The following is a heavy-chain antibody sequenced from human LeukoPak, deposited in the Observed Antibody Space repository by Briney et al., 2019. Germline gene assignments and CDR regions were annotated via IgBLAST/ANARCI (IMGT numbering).Heavy chain of an antibody. Sequence: GSLRLSCAASGFTVSSNYMSWVRQAPGKGLEWVSVIYSGGTTYYADSVKGRFTISRDNSRNTVYLQMNSLRAEDTAVYYCATKYYSDSWGQGTLVTVSS. J-gene: IGHJ4*02. CDR3: ATKYYSDS. CDR2: IYSGGTT. CDR1: GFTVSSNY. V-gene: IGHV3-53*01.